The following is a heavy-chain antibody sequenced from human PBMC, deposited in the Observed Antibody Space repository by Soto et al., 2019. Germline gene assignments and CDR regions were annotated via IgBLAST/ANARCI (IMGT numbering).Heavy chain of an antibody. D-gene: IGHD1-26*01. Sequence: QVQLQQSGAGLLKPSETLSLTCDVYGGSFSGYIWTWIRQTPGKGLQWIGQINHSGSANYNPSLKSRVTISVHTSKCQFSLELSSGTAAVSAVYYCARGLMTGSQSSGGWYYFDSWGQGTQVTVSS. V-gene: IGHV4-34*01. J-gene: IGHJ4*02. CDR2: INHSGSA. CDR3: ARGLMTGSQSSGGWYYFDS. CDR1: GGSFSGYI.